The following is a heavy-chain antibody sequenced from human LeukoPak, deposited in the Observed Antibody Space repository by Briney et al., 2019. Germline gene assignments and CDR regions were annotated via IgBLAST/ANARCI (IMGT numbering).Heavy chain of an antibody. CDR3: AKGSSSGWYYFDY. CDR2: ISWNSGSI. V-gene: IGHV3-9*01. J-gene: IGHJ4*02. CDR1: GFTFDDYA. Sequence: HAGGSLRLSCAASGFTFDDYAMHWVRQAPGKGLEWVSGISWNSGSIGYADSVKGRFTISRDNAKNSLYLQMNSLRAEDTALYYCAKGSSSGWYYFDYWGQGTLVTVSS. D-gene: IGHD6-19*01.